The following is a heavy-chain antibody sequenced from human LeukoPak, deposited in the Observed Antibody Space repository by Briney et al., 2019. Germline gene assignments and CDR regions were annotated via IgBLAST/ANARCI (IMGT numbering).Heavy chain of an antibody. CDR2: IYWNDDK. CDR3: AHRPLYCSSPSCHPADWFDP. CDR1: GFSLSTSGVG. J-gene: IGHJ5*02. D-gene: IGHD2-2*01. Sequence: SGPTLVKPTQTLTLTCTFSGFSLSTSGVGVGWIRQPPGKALEWLALIYWNDDKHYSPSLKSRLTITKDTSKNQVVLTMTNMDPVNTATYYCAHRPLYCSSPSCHPADWFDPWGQGTPVTVSS. V-gene: IGHV2-5*01.